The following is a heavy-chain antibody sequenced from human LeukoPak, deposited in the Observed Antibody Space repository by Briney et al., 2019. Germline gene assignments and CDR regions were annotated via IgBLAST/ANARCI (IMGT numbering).Heavy chain of an antibody. CDR2: ISAYNGNT. CDR3: ARDLYYYGSGSYQFDY. CDR1: GYTFTSYG. V-gene: IGHV1-18*01. D-gene: IGHD3-10*01. J-gene: IGHJ4*02. Sequence: ASVKVSCKASGYTFTSYGISWVRQAPGQGLEWMGWISAYNGNTNYAQKLQDRVTMTTDTSTSTAYMELRSLRSDDTAVYYCARDLYYYGSGSYQFDYWGQGTLVTVSS.